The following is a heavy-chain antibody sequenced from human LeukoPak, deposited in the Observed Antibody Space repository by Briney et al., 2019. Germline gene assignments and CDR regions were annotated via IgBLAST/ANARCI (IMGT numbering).Heavy chain of an antibody. CDR2: IDYSRST. D-gene: IGHD3-22*01. Sequence: SETLSLTCTISGGSISSSSYYWDWIRQYPGKGLEWRGTIDYSRSTYYNASRKSRLFISLKTSKTKFSLRLSFVTAADTAVYYCARRRYYDATGYLDWGQGTLITVS. CDR3: ARRRYYDATGYLD. J-gene: IGHJ1*01. CDR1: GGSISSSSYY. V-gene: IGHV4-39*01.